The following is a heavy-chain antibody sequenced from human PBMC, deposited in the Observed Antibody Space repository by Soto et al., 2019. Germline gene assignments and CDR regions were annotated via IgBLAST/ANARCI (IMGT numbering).Heavy chain of an antibody. CDR2: TSGSGGST. V-gene: IGHV3-23*01. J-gene: IGHJ6*03. CDR1: GFTFSNYA. Sequence: PGGSLRLSCAASGFTFSNYAMTWVRQAPGKGLEWVSSTSGSGGSTYYADSVKGRFTICRDNSKNTLYLQMNTLRAEDSAVYYCAKPLQSAYYYYMDVWGKGPTVTVSS. CDR3: AKPLQSAYYYYMDV. D-gene: IGHD4-4*01.